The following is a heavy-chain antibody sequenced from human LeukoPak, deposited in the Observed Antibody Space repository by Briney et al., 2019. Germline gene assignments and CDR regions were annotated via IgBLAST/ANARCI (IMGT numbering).Heavy chain of an antibody. J-gene: IGHJ6*02. D-gene: IGHD3-3*01. Sequence: SVKVSCKASGYTFTGYYMHWVRQAPGQGLEWMGGIIPIFGTANYAQKFQGRVTITADESTSTAYMELSSLRSEDTAVYYCARRHTGITIFGVVNYGMDVWGQGTTVTVSS. V-gene: IGHV1-69*13. CDR1: GYTFTGYY. CDR2: IIPIFGTA. CDR3: ARRHTGITIFGVVNYGMDV.